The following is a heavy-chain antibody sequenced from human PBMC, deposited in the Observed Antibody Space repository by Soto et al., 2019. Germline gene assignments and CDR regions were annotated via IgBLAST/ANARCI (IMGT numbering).Heavy chain of an antibody. CDR2: ISYDGSNK. J-gene: IGHJ6*02. D-gene: IGHD5-12*01. CDR3: ARDRGYDEYYGMDV. Sequence: QVQLVESGGGVVQPGRSLRLSCAASGFTFSSYAMHWVRQAPGKGLEWVAVISYDGSNKYYADSVKGRFTISRDKSKNTRYLQMNSLRAENTAVYYCARDRGYDEYYGMDVWGQGTTVTVSS. CDR1: GFTFSSYA. V-gene: IGHV3-30-3*01.